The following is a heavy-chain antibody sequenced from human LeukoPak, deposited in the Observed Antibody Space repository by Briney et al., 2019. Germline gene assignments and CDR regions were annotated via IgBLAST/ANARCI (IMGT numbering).Heavy chain of an antibody. D-gene: IGHD3-10*02. CDR3: AELGITMIGGV. V-gene: IGHV3-21*01. CDR1: GFTFSSYN. CDR2: ISSTSIYI. J-gene: IGHJ6*04. Sequence: GGSLRLSCAASGFTFSSYNMNWVRQAPGKGLEWVSAISSTSIYIYYADSVRGRFTISRDNAKNSLYLQMNSLRADDTAVYYCAELGITMIGGVWGKGTTVTISS.